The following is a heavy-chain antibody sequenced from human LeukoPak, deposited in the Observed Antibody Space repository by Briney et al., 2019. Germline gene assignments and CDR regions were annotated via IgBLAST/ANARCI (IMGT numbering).Heavy chain of an antibody. J-gene: IGHJ2*01. CDR2: IYSSENT. V-gene: IGHV4-4*09. CDR3: ARFHSGPSGWYVLWYFDL. Sequence: SETLSLTCTVSGGSVSSYYWSWIRQPPGKGLEGIGYIYSSENTKYNSSLESRVTMSVDTSKNQVFLKLSSVTAADTAVYYCARFHSGPSGWYVLWYFDLWGRGTLVTVSS. D-gene: IGHD6-19*01. CDR1: GGSVSSYY.